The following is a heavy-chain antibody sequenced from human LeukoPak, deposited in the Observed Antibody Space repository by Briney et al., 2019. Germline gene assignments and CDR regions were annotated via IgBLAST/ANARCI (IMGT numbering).Heavy chain of an antibody. Sequence: SETLSLTCAVYGGSFSGYYWSWIRQPPGKGLEWIGEINHSGSTNYNPSLKSRVTISVDTSKNQFSLKLSSVTAADTAVYYCAKVGGYSPPDYWGQGTLVTVSS. D-gene: IGHD5-18*01. J-gene: IGHJ4*02. CDR3: AKVGGYSPPDY. V-gene: IGHV4-34*01. CDR1: GGSFSGYY. CDR2: INHSGST.